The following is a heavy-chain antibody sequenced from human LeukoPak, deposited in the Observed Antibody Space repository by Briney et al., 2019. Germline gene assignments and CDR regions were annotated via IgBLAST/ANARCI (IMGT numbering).Heavy chain of an antibody. CDR1: GFTFSDYY. V-gene: IGHV3-11*04. D-gene: IGHD3-9*01. Sequence: GGSLRLSCAASGFTFSDYYMSWIRQAPGKGLEWVSSISSSGAYIYYADSVKGRFTISRDNGKNSLYLQMNSLRDEDTAVYYCVRGTEYDILSGKNFGQYYFDYWGQGTLVTVSS. CDR3: VRGTEYDILSGKNFGQYYFDY. CDR2: ISSSGAYI. J-gene: IGHJ4*02.